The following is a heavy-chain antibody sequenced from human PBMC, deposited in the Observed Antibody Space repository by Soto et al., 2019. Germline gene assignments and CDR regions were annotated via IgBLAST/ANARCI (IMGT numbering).Heavy chain of an antibody. CDR3: ARHPKDSSGYMPAFDI. D-gene: IGHD3-22*01. CDR2: IYPGDSDT. CDR1: GYSFTSYW. J-gene: IGHJ3*02. V-gene: IGHV5-51*01. Sequence: PGESLKISCKGSGYSFTSYWIGWVRQMPGKGLEWMGIIYPGDSDTRYSPSFQGQVTISADKSISTAYLQWSSLKASDTAMYYCARHPKDSSGYMPAFDIWGQGTMVTVSS.